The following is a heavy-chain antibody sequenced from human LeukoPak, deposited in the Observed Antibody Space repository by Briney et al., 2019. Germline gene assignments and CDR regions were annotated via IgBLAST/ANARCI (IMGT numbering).Heavy chain of an antibody. J-gene: IGHJ4*02. CDR2: IYYSGSI. V-gene: IGHV4-59*08. Sequence: SETLSLTCTVSGGSISSYYWSWIRQPPGKGLEWIGYIYYSGSINYNPSLKSRLTISVDTSKNRISLKLRSVTAADTAVYYCVRIDYGGSFDRWGQGTLVTVSS. CDR1: GGSISSYY. D-gene: IGHD4-23*01. CDR3: VRIDYGGSFDR.